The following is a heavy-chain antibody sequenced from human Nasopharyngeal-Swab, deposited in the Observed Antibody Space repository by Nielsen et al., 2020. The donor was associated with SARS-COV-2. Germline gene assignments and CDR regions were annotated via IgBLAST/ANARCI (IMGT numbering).Heavy chain of an antibody. D-gene: IGHD5-12*01. CDR1: GLTFSTYA. J-gene: IGHJ5*02. CDR3: ANARIGYSGYDFPLGWFDP. Sequence: GESLKISCAASGLTFSTYAMTWVRQAPGKGLEWLSTMSGSGSGTYYADSVNGRFTISRDNSKSTLYLQMDSLRAEDTAIYYCANARIGYSGYDFPLGWFDPWGQGTLVSVSS. V-gene: IGHV3-23*01. CDR2: MSGSGSGT.